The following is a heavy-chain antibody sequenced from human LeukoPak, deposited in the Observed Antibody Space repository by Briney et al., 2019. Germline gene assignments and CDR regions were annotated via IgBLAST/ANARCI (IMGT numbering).Heavy chain of an antibody. CDR3: ARETEAFDY. CDR2: VSYDGGNK. J-gene: IGHJ4*02. Sequence: PGGSLRLSCAASKFTFSTYAMHWVRQAPGKGLQWVAVVSYDGGNKYYADSVKGRFTISRDNSKNTLYLQMNSLRTEDTAVYYCARETEAFDYWGQGTLVTVSS. V-gene: IGHV3-30-3*01. CDR1: KFTFSTYA.